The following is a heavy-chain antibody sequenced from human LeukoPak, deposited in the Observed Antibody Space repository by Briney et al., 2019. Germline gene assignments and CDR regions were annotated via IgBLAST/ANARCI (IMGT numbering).Heavy chain of an antibody. CDR1: GFTFSSYA. Sequence: GGSLKLSCAASGFTFSSYAMSWVRQAPGKGLEWVSAISGSGGSTYYADSVKGRFTISRDNSKNTLYLQMNSLRDEDSAAYYCARVYLERLTAGYFDHWGQGTWVTVSP. CDR2: ISGSGGST. CDR3: ARVYLERLTAGYFDH. J-gene: IGHJ4*02. V-gene: IGHV3-23*01. D-gene: IGHD2-8*01.